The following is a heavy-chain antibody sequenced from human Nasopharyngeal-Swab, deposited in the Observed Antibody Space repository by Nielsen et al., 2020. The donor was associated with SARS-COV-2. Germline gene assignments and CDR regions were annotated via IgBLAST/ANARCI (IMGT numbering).Heavy chain of an antibody. CDR1: GFTFSSYE. Sequence: GESLKISCAASGFTFSSYEMNWVRQAPGKGLEWVSYISSSGSTIYYADSVKGRFTISRDNAKNSLYLQMNSLRAEDTAVYYCARAGAAAPGVYYGMDVWGQGTTVTVSS. CDR2: ISSSGSTI. CDR3: ARAGAAAPGVYYGMDV. D-gene: IGHD6-13*01. J-gene: IGHJ6*02. V-gene: IGHV3-48*03.